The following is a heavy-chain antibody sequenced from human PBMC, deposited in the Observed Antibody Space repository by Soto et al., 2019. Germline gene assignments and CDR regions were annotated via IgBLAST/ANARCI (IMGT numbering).Heavy chain of an antibody. Sequence: QVQLVESGGGVVQPGRSLRLSCAASGFTFSSYGMHWVRQAPGKGLEWVAVISYDGSNKYYADSVKGRFTISRDNSKNTLYLQMNSLRAEDTAVYYCATDLPHTYYDFWGGYYGGQGGQGTLVTDSS. J-gene: IGHJ4*02. CDR2: ISYDGSNK. V-gene: IGHV3-30*03. D-gene: IGHD3-3*01. CDR1: GFTFSSYG. CDR3: ATDLPHTYYDFWGGYYGGQ.